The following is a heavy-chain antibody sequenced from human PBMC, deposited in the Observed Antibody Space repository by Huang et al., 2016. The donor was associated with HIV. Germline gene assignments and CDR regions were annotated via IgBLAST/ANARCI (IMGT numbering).Heavy chain of an antibody. V-gene: IGHV1-8*02. CDR1: GYTFTTYD. CDR2: MNPNSGNT. Sequence: QVQLVQSGAEVKKPGASVRVSCKASGYTFTTYDINWVRQASGQGLEWMGWMNPNSGNTGYAQKVQGRVTMTRNTSISTAYMELSSLRSEDTAVYYCARMHCTKSSCSWGNWFDPWGQGTLVTVSS. J-gene: IGHJ5*02. CDR3: ARMHCTKSSCSWGNWFDP. D-gene: IGHD2-8*01.